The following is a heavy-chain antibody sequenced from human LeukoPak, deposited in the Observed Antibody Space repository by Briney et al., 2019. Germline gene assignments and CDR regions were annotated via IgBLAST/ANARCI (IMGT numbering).Heavy chain of an antibody. CDR2: ITPILGLA. D-gene: IGHD3-16*01. CDR1: GGTFSSYA. V-gene: IGHV1-69*10. J-gene: IGHJ3*02. Sequence: SVTVSCKGSGGTFSSYAISWVRQAPGQGREWMAWITPILGLAHYAQKFQGRVTITADKSTSTAYMQLSSLRSEDTAVYYCARDGAFMLPGAFDIWGQGTMVTVSS. CDR3: ARDGAFMLPGAFDI.